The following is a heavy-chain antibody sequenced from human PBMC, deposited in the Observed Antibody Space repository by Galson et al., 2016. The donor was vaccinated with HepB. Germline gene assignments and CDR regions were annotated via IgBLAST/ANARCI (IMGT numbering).Heavy chain of an antibody. CDR1: GFTFNYYW. Sequence: SLRLSCAASGFTFNYYWMTWVRQAPGKGLEWVANINQDGSEKYYVDSVKGRFNISRDNANNSLYLQMSSLRVEDTAVYYCARVAGSWNDDVWGSYRHAGYDQWGQGALVTVSS. CDR2: INQDGSEK. J-gene: IGHJ5*02. V-gene: IGHV3-7*01. D-gene: IGHD3-16*02. CDR3: ARVAGSWNDDVWGSYRHAGYDQ.